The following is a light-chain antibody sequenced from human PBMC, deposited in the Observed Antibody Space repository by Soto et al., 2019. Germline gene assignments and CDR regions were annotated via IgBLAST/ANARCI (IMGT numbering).Light chain of an antibody. CDR1: DEDIGGYNY. Sequence: QSALTQPPSASGSPGQSVTISCPGTDEDIGGYNYVSWYQQRPGSVPKVIIFEVSQRPSGVPDRFSGSKSGNTASLTVSGLQAEDEASYYCSSYAGANTVIFGGGTKLTVL. J-gene: IGLJ2*01. CDR3: SSYAGANTVI. CDR2: EVS. V-gene: IGLV2-8*01.